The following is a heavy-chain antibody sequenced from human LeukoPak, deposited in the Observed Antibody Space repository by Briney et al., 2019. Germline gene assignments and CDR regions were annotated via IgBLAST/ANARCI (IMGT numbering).Heavy chain of an antibody. V-gene: IGHV4-34*01. Sequence: SETLSLTCAVYGGSFSGYYWSWIRQPPGKGLEWIGEINHSGSTNYNPSLKSRVTISVDTSKNQFSLKLSSVTAADTAVYYCARIDFSSTSCYFFDYWGQGTLVTVSS. CDR3: ARIDFSSTSCYFFDY. J-gene: IGHJ4*02. D-gene: IGHD2-2*01. CDR1: GGSFSGYY. CDR2: INHSGST.